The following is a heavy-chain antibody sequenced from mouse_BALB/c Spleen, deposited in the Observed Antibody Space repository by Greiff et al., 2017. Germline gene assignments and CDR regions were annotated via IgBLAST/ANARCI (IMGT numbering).Heavy chain of an antibody. CDR2: ISSGSSTI. Sequence: EVQVVESGGGLVQPGGSRKLSCAASGFTFSSFGMHWVRQAPEKGLEWVAYISSGSSTIYYADTVKGRFTISRDNPKNTLFLQMTSLRSEDTAMYYCASGGYDGRGFAYWGQGTLVTVSA. J-gene: IGHJ3*01. CDR1: GFTFSSFG. CDR3: ASGGYDGRGFAY. V-gene: IGHV5-17*02. D-gene: IGHD1-1*01.